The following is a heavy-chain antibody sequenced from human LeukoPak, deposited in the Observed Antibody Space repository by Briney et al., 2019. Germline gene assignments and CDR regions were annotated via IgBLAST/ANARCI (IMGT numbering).Heavy chain of an antibody. J-gene: IGHJ4*02. CDR1: GASITNYY. Sequence: PSETLSLTCTVYGASITNYYWSWIRQPPGKGLEWIGYIYYSGSTNYNPSLKSRVTISVDTSKNQFSLKLSSVTAADTAVYYCARDSGYCSGGSCYFIRGPYYFDYWGQGTLVTVSS. CDR2: IYYSGST. CDR3: ARDSGYCSGGSCYFIRGPYYFDY. D-gene: IGHD2-15*01. V-gene: IGHV4-59*12.